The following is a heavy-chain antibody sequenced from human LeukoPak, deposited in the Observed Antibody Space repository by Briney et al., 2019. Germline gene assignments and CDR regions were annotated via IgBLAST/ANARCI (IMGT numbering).Heavy chain of an antibody. CDR2: ISISSSDI. V-gene: IGHV3-21*04. Sequence: GGSLRLSCAASGFTFSRYSMNWVRQAPGKGVEWVSSISISSSDIFYAESVNGRFTISRDNAKNLLSLQMNSLTAEDTAVYFCAGPQWDSSGSVYFQHWGQGTLVTVSS. J-gene: IGHJ1*01. CDR1: GFTFSRYS. CDR3: AGPQWDSSGSVYFQH. D-gene: IGHD3-22*01.